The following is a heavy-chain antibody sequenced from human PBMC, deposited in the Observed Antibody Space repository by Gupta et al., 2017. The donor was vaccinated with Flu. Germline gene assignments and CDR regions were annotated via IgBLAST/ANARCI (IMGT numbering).Heavy chain of an antibody. D-gene: IGHD3-16*01. Sequence: EVQLVQSGAEVKKPGESLQISCKGSGYIFANSWIGWVRQMPGKGLEWMGPIYPGQYETRYSPSFEGQVTISADKSVSTAYLQWSSLKASDNAMYYCARTRGGQRNSIDMDVWGQGTTVIVSS. CDR2: IYPGQYET. V-gene: IGHV5-51*01. CDR1: GYIFANSW. J-gene: IGHJ6*02. CDR3: ARTRGGQRNSIDMDV.